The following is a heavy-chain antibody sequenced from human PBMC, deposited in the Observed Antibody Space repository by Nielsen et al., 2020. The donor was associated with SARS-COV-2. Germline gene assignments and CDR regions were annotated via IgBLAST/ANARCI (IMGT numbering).Heavy chain of an antibody. V-gene: IGHV3-33*01. D-gene: IGHD5-12*01. CDR2: IWYDGSNK. Sequence: GESLKISCAASGFTFSSYGMHWVRQAPGKGLEWVAVIWYDGSNKYYADSVKGRFTISRDNSKNTLYLQMNSLRAEDTAVYYCARGKWLGAFDIWGQGTMVTVSS. CDR3: ARGKWLGAFDI. CDR1: GFTFSSYG. J-gene: IGHJ3*02.